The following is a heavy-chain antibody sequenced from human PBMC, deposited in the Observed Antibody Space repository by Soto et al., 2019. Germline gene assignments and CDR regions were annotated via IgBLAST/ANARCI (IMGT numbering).Heavy chain of an antibody. CDR3: SRDMSGCSSSDCYLSGWFDA. V-gene: IGHV4-30-2*01. J-gene: IGHJ5*02. CDR1: GAPITSGAYS. CDR2: IYQSGST. Sequence: PSETLSLTCTVSGAPITSGAYSWSWIRQPPGKGLEWIGFIYQSGSTHYNPSLKSRVTISVDRSKNHFSLQLTSLTAADTAVYYCSRDMSGCSSSDCYLSGWFDAWGPGTLVTVSS. D-gene: IGHD2-21*02.